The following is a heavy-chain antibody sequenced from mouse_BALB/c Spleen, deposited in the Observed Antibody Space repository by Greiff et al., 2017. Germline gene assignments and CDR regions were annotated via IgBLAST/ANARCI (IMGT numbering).Heavy chain of an antibody. CDR3: ARAITTATYYAMDY. V-gene: IGHV1-82*01. D-gene: IGHD1-2*01. CDR1: GYAFSSSW. J-gene: IGHJ4*01. CDR2: IYPGDGDT. Sequence: VQLQQSGPELVKPWASVKISCKASGYAFSSSWMNWVKQRPGQGLEWIGRIYPGDGDTNYNGKFKGKATLTADKSSSTAYMQLSSLTSVDSAVYFCARAITTATYYAMDYWGQGTSVTVSS.